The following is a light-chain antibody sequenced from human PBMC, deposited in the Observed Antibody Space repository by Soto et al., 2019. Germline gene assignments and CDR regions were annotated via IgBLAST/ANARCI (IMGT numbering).Light chain of an antibody. V-gene: IGKV3-20*01. J-gene: IGKJ1*01. CDR1: QSISSTF. Sequence: QCSRTLYLSTEERATLSCRASQSISSTFLAWYQQKSGQAPRLLIYGASSRATGIPDRFSGSGSGTDYTLTISRLEPEDFAVYYCQQYGSSTWTFGQGTKVDIK. CDR2: GAS. CDR3: QQYGSSTWT.